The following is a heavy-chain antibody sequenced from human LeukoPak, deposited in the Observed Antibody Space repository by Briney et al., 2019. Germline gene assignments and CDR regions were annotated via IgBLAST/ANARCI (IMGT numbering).Heavy chain of an antibody. CDR2: IYPGDSDT. V-gene: IGHV5-51*01. CDR3: ARQGCSGGSCYSFWVDGAFDI. CDR1: GYSFTSYW. D-gene: IGHD2-15*01. J-gene: IGHJ3*02. Sequence: GEPLKISCKGSGYSFTSYWIGWVRQMPGKGLEWMGIIYPGDSDTRYSPSFQGQVTISADKSISTAYLQWSSLKASDTAMYYCARQGCSGGSCYSFWVDGAFDIWGQGTMVTVSS.